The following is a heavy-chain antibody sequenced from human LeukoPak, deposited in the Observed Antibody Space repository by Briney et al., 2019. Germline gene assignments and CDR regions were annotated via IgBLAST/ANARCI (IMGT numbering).Heavy chain of an antibody. CDR2: ISYDGSNK. V-gene: IGHV3-30*03. J-gene: IGHJ4*02. CDR1: GFTFSSYG. CDR3: ARDNSRNDLEY. D-gene: IGHD1-1*01. Sequence: PGGSLRLSCAASGFTFSSYGMHWVRQAPGKGLEWVAVISYDGSNKYYADSVKGRFTISRDNAKNSLYLQINSLRAEDTAVYYCARDNSRNDLEYWGQGTLVTVSS.